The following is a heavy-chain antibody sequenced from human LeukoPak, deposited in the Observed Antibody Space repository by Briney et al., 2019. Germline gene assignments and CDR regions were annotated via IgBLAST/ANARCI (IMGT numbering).Heavy chain of an antibody. CDR2: ISGSSGST. CDR1: GFTFSSYA. D-gene: IGHD1-26*01. J-gene: IGHJ4*02. Sequence: GGSLRLSCAASGFTFSSYAMSWVRQAPGKGLEWVSTISGSSGSTYYADSVKGRFTISRDNSKNTLYLQMNSLRAEDTAVYYCAKQWEVRIKRVFDYWGQGTLVTVSS. V-gene: IGHV3-23*01. CDR3: AKQWEVRIKRVFDY.